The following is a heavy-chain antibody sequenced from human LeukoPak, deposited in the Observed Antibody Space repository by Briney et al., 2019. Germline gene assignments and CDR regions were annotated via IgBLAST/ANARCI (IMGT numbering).Heavy chain of an antibody. J-gene: IGHJ6*02. D-gene: IGHD3-22*01. Sequence: SVTVSFTASGGTFSSYAISWVRQAPGQGLEWMGGIIPIFGTANYAQKFQGRVTITADESTSTAYMELSSLRSEDTAVYYCARDPDSSGYYYGDYYYYGMDVRGQGTTVTVSS. CDR3: ARDPDSSGYYYGDYYYYGMDV. CDR1: GGTFSSYA. CDR2: IIPIFGTA. V-gene: IGHV1-69*13.